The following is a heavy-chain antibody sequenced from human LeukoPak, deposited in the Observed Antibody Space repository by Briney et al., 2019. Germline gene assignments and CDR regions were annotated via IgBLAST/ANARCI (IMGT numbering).Heavy chain of an antibody. CDR1: GGSFSGYY. J-gene: IGHJ6*03. V-gene: IGHV4-34*01. D-gene: IGHD2-21*02. CDR2: INHSGST. Sequence: PSETLSLTCAVYGGSFSGYYWSWIRQPPGKGLGWIGEINHSGSTNYNPSLKSRVTISVDTSKNQFSLKLSSVTAADTAVYYCARGRVVVTASLYYYYMDVWGKGTTVTVSS. CDR3: ARGRVVVTASLYYYYMDV.